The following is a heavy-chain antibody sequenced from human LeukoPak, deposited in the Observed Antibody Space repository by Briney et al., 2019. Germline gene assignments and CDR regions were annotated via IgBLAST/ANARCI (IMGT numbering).Heavy chain of an antibody. CDR1: GGTFSSYA. J-gene: IGHJ6*02. CDR2: IIPILGIA. CDR3: ARGHPAGMDV. Sequence: GASVKVSCKASGGTFSSYAISWVRQAPGQGLERMGRIIPILGIANYAQKFQGRVTITADKSTSTAYMELSSLRSEDTAVYYCARGHPAGMDVWGQGTTVTVSS. V-gene: IGHV1-69*04.